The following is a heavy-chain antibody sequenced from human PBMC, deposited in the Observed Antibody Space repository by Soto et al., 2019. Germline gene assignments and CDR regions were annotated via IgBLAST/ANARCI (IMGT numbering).Heavy chain of an antibody. CDR3: ARASIFGVVMPFFSPTDV. V-gene: IGHV1-8*01. D-gene: IGHD3-3*01. J-gene: IGHJ6*04. CDR1: GYTFTSYD. CDR2: MNPNSGNT. Sequence: ASVKVSCKASGYTFTSYDINWVRQATGQGLEWMGWMNPNSGNTGYAQKFQGRVTMTRNTSISTAYMELSSLRSEDTAVYYCARASIFGVVMPFFSPTDVWGKGTTVTVSS.